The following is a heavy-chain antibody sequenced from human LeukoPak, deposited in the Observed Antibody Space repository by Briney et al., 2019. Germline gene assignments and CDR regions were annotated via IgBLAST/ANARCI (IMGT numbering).Heavy chain of an antibody. D-gene: IGHD6-19*01. CDR2: INPNSGGT. V-gene: IGHV1-2*02. Sequence: ASVKVSCKASGYTFTGYYMHWARQAPGQGLEWMGWINPNSGGTNYAQKFQGRATMTRDTSISTAYMELSRLRSDDTAVYYCARTSSGWTYFDYWGQGTLVTVSS. CDR1: GYTFTGYY. CDR3: ARTSSGWTYFDY. J-gene: IGHJ4*02.